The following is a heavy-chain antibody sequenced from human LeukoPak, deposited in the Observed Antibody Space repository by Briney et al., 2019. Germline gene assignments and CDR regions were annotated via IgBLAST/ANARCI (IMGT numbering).Heavy chain of an antibody. CDR2: INSDGSST. Sequence: GGSLRLSCAASGFTFSSYWMHGVRQAPGKGLVWVSRINSDGSSTSYADSVKGRFTISRDNAKNTLYLQMNSLRAEDTAVYYCARGTGYSGSLGPWGQGTLVTVSS. D-gene: IGHD1-26*01. V-gene: IGHV3-74*01. J-gene: IGHJ5*02. CDR3: ARGTGYSGSLGP. CDR1: GFTFSSYW.